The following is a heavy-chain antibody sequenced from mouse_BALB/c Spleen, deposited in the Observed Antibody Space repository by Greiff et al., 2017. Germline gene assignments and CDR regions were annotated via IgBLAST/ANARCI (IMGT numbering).Heavy chain of an antibody. CDR2: ISSGGSYT. CDR3: ARHDGYFDY. J-gene: IGHJ2*01. V-gene: IGHV5-4*02. D-gene: IGHD2-3*01. CDR1: GFTFSDYY. Sequence: EVKLVESGGGLVKPGGSLKLSCAASGFTFSDYYMYWVRQTPEKRLEWVATISSGGSYTYYPDSVKGRFTISRDNAKNTLYLQMSSLKSEDTAMYYCARHDGYFDYWGQGTTLTVSS.